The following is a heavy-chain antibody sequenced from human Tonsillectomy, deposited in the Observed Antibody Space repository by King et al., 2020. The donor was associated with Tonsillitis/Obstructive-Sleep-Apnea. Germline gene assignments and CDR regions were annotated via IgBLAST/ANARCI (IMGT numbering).Heavy chain of an antibody. CDR3: ARDIAVAGTRAFDI. CDR2: MNPNSGNT. V-gene: IGHV1-8*01. D-gene: IGHD6-19*01. CDR1: GYTFTSSD. Sequence: VQLVESGAEVKKPGASVKVSCKASGYTFTSSDINWVRQATGQGLEWMGWMNPNSGNTGYAQRFQGRVTMTRNTSISTAYMELSSLRSEDTAVYYCARDIAVAGTRAFDIWGQGTMVTVSS. J-gene: IGHJ3*02.